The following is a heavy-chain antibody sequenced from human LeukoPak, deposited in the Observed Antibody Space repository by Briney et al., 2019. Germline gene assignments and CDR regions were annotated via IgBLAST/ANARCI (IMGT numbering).Heavy chain of an antibody. CDR1: GYIFSNYW. CDR3: ARHYYDILTGYYEPGDY. D-gene: IGHD3-9*01. CDR2: IYPGDSDT. V-gene: IGHV5-51*01. J-gene: IGHJ4*02. Sequence: KISCKGSGYIFSNYWIGWVRQMPGKGLEWMGIIYPGDSDTRYSPSFQGQVTISADKSISTAYLQWSSLKASDTAMYYCARHYYDILTGYYEPGDYWGQGTLVTVSS.